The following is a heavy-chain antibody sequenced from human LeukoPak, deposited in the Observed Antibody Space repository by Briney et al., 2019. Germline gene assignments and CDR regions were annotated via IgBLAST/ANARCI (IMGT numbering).Heavy chain of an antibody. CDR2: TYYRSKWYN. Sequence: SQTLSLTCAISGDSVSSNSAAWNWIRQSPSRGLEWLGRTYYRSKWYNDYAVSVKSRITINPDTSKNQFSLQMNSVTPEDTAVYYCAREACSGGSCYGGFDYWGQGTLVTVSA. V-gene: IGHV6-1*01. D-gene: IGHD2-15*01. CDR1: GDSVSSNSAA. CDR3: AREACSGGSCYGGFDY. J-gene: IGHJ4*02.